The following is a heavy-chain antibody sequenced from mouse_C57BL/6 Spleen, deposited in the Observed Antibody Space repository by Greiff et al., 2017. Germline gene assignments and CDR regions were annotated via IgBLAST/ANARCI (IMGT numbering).Heavy chain of an antibody. CDR1: GYTFTSYW. CDR3: AGRGGRAMDY. Sequence: QVQLQQPGAELVMPGASVKLSCKASGYTFTSYWMHWVKQRPGQGLEWIGEIDPSDSYTNYNQKFKGKSTLTVDKSSSTAYMQLSSLTSEDSAVYFRAGRGGRAMDYWGQGTSVTVSS. CDR2: IDPSDSYT. J-gene: IGHJ4*01. V-gene: IGHV1-69*01.